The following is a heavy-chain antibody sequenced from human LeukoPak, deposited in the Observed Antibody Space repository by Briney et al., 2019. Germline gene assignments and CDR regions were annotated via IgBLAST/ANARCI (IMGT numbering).Heavy chain of an antibody. V-gene: IGHV3-30*03. CDR1: GFTFSSYG. CDR2: ISYDGSNK. CDR3: ARAFLTHYYDSSGYYDY. D-gene: IGHD3-22*01. Sequence: GGSLRLSCAASGFTFSSYGMHWVRQAPGKGLEWVAVISYDGSNKYYADSVKGRFTTSRDHSKNTLYLQMNSLRAEDTAVYYCARAFLTHYYDSSGYYDYWGQGTLVTVSS. J-gene: IGHJ4*02.